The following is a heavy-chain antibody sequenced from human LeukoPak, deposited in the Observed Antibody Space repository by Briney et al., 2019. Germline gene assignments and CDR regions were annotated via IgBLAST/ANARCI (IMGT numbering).Heavy chain of an antibody. D-gene: IGHD5-24*01. J-gene: IGHJ4*02. CDR3: ARRSSRDGYLGY. Sequence: PSETLSLTCTVSGGSISSSSYYWGWIRQPLGKGLEWIGSIYYSGSTYYNPSLKSRVTISVDTSKNQFSLKLSSVTAADTAVYYCARRSSRDGYLGYWGQGTLVTVSS. CDR2: IYYSGST. CDR1: GGSISSSSYY. V-gene: IGHV4-39*01.